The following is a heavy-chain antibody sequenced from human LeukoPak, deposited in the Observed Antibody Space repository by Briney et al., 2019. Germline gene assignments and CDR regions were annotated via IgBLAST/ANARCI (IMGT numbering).Heavy chain of an antibody. CDR1: GGSISSSSYY. Sequence: PSETLSLTCTVSGGSISSSSYYWGWIRQPPGKGLEWIGRIYYSGSTYYNPSLKSRVTISVDTSKNQFSLRLSSVTAADTAMYYCARQDYTTGWYFLDQWGQGTLVTVSS. CDR2: IYYSGST. J-gene: IGHJ4*02. V-gene: IGHV4-39*01. D-gene: IGHD6-19*01. CDR3: ARQDYTTGWYFLDQ.